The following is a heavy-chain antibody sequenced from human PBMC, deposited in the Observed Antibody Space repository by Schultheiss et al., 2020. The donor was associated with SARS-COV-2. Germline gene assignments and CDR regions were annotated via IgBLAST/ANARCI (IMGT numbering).Heavy chain of an antibody. V-gene: IGHV4-39*07. D-gene: IGHD3-10*01. CDR3: ARDSARATDY. J-gene: IGHJ4*02. CDR2: IYTSGST. Sequence: SETLSLTCTVSAASISSRSYYWGWIRQPPGKGLEWIGRIYTSGSTNYNPSLKSRVTISVDTSKNQFSLKLSSVTAADTAVYYCARDSARATDYWGQGTLVTVSS. CDR1: AASISSRSYY.